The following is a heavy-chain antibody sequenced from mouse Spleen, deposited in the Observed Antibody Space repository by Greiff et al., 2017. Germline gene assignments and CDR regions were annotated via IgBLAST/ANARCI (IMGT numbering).Heavy chain of an antibody. D-gene: IGHD1-1*01. CDR1: GYTFTSYW. CDR2: IYPGNSDT. CDR3: TRSRAIYYGSSWDYYAMDY. J-gene: IGHJ4*01. V-gene: IGHV1-5*01. Sequence: VHVKQSGTVLARPGASVKMSCKTSGYTFTSYWMHWVKQRPGQGLEWIGAIYPGNSDTSYNQKFKGKAKLTAVTSASTAYMELSSLTNEDSAVYYCTRSRAIYYGSSWDYYAMDYWGQGTSVTVSS.